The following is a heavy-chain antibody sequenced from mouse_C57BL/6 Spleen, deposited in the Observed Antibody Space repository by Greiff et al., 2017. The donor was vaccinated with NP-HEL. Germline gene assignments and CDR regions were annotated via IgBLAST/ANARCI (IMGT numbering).Heavy chain of an antibody. D-gene: IGHD3-3*01. CDR1: GFTFSSYA. CDR3: AREAGPGAMDY. J-gene: IGHJ4*01. V-gene: IGHV5-4*01. Sequence: EVQVVESGGGLVKPGGSLKLSCAASGFTFSSYAMSWVRQTPEKRLEWVATISDGGSYTYYPDNVKGRFTISRDNAKNNLYLQMSHLKSEDTAMYYCAREAGPGAMDYWGQGTSVTVSS. CDR2: ISDGGSYT.